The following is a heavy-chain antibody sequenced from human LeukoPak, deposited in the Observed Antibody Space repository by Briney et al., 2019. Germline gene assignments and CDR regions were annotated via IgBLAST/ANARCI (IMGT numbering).Heavy chain of an antibody. CDR3: ARGPSLGYCSSTSCYVNY. V-gene: IGHV4-59*12. CDR2: IYHSGST. J-gene: IGHJ4*02. CDR1: GGSISSYY. Sequence: SETLSLTCTVSGGSISSYYWSWIRQPPGKGLEWIGEIYHSGSTNYNPSLKSRVTISVDKSKNQFSLKLSSVTAADTAVYYCARGPSLGYCSSTSCYVNYWGQGTLVTVSS. D-gene: IGHD2-2*01.